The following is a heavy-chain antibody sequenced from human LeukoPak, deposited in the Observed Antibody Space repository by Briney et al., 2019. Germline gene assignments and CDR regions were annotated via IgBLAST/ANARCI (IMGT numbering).Heavy chain of an antibody. CDR2: ISSSSSTI. D-gene: IGHD2-2*01. CDR1: GFTFSSYS. Sequence: PGGSLRLSCAASGFTFSSYSVNWVRQAPGKGLEWVSYISSSSSTIYYADSVKGRFTISRDNAKNSLYLQMNSLRAEDTAVYYCARKPHPGRFCSSTSCPYYYMDVWGKGTTVTVSS. J-gene: IGHJ6*03. V-gene: IGHV3-48*01. CDR3: ARKPHPGRFCSSTSCPYYYMDV.